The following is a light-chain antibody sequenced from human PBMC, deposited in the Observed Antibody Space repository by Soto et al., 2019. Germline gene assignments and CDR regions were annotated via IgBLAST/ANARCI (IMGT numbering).Light chain of an antibody. Sequence: QSVLTQPPSASATPGQRVTISCSGGTSNIGSKTVNWYQHLPATATKLLIHRNNQRPSGVSDRFSGSKSGTSASLAISGLQSEDEADYYCAVWDDSLNVFVFGGGTQLTVL. CDR1: TSNIGSKT. CDR2: RNN. CDR3: AVWDDSLNVFV. V-gene: IGLV1-44*01. J-gene: IGLJ2*01.